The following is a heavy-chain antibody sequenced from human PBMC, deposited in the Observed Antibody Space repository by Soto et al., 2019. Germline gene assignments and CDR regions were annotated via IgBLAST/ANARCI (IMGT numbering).Heavy chain of an antibody. CDR2: TYYRSKWYN. V-gene: IGHV6-1*01. J-gene: IGHJ3*02. CDR3: ARDSRGYSGYLDDAFDI. CDR1: GDSVSSNSAA. D-gene: IGHD5-12*01. Sequence: SQTLSLTCAISGDSVSSNSAAWNWIRQSPSRSLEWLGRTYYRSKWYNDYAVSVKSRITINPDTSKNQFSLQLNSVTPEDTAVYYCARDSRGYSGYLDDAFDIWGQGTMVTVSS.